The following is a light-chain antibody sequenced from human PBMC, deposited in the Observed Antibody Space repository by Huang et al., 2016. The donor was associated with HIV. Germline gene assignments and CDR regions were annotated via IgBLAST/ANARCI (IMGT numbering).Light chain of an antibody. Sequence: IVLTQSPATLSWYLGERVTLSCRASQSITNHLAWYQQRPGQAPRLLIYDASTRVAGVPARFSGSGSGTDFTLTISSLEPEDFALYYYQQHDSWLTFGGGTKVEV. CDR3: QQHDSWLT. CDR1: QSITNH. V-gene: IGKV3-11*01. CDR2: DAS. J-gene: IGKJ4*01.